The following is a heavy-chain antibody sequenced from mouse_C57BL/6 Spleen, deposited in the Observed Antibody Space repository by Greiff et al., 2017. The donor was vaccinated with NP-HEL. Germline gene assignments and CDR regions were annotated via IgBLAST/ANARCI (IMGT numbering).Heavy chain of an antibody. CDR2: INPGSGGT. CDR1: GYAFTNYL. D-gene: IGHD1-1*01. V-gene: IGHV1-54*01. CDR3: ARLWDGSRGNYFDY. J-gene: IGHJ2*01. Sequence: QVQLKESGAELVRPGTSVKVSCKASGYAFTNYLIEWVKQRPGQGLEWIGVINPGSGGTNYNEKFKGKATLTADKSSSTAYMQLSSLTSEDSAVYFCARLWDGSRGNYFDYWGQGTTLTVSS.